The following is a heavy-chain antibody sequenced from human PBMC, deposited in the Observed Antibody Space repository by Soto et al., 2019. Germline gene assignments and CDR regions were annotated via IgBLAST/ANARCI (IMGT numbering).Heavy chain of an antibody. J-gene: IGHJ4*02. V-gene: IGHV4-34*01. CDR2: INHSGST. CDR1: GGSFSGYY. Sequence: SETLSLTCAVYGGSFSGYYWSWIRQPPGKGLEWIGEINHSGSTNYNPSLKSRVTISVDTSKNQFSLKLSSVTAADTAVYYCARGRGVRGVFYYWGQGTLVTVSS. D-gene: IGHD3-10*01. CDR3: ARGRGVRGVFYY.